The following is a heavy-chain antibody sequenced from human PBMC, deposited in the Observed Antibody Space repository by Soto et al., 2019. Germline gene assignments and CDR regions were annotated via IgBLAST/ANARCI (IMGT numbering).Heavy chain of an antibody. CDR3: AKDRSSWYSNFDY. J-gene: IGHJ4*02. D-gene: IGHD6-13*01. V-gene: IGHV3-23*01. Sequence: GGSLRLSCAASGFTFSSYAMSWVRQASGKGLEWVSAISGSGGSTYYADSVKGRFTISRDNSKNTLYLQMNSLRAEDTAVYYCAKDRSSWYSNFDYWGQGTLVTVCS. CDR2: ISGSGGST. CDR1: GFTFSSYA.